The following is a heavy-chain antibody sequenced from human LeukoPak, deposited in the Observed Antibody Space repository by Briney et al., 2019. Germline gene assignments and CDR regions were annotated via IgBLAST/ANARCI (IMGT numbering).Heavy chain of an antibody. CDR1: GDSISSYY. Sequence: SETLSLTCTVSGDSISSYYWGWIGQPPGKGLEWIGYIYYSGTTDYNPSLKSRVSISVDTSKNQFSLKLRFVTAADTAVYYCARDLDGYNALDYWGQGTLVTVSS. V-gene: IGHV4-59*01. J-gene: IGHJ4*02. CDR3: ARDLDGYNALDY. D-gene: IGHD5-24*01. CDR2: IYYSGTT.